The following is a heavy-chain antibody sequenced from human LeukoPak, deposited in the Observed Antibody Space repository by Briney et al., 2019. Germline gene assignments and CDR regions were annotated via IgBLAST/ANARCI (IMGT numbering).Heavy chain of an antibody. D-gene: IGHD6-6*01. CDR1: GGSVSSYY. J-gene: IGHJ4*02. CDR3: TRFSTSSSRPAYF. CDR2: IYHSGIT. V-gene: IGHV4-59*08. Sequence: SETLSLTCTVSGGSVSSYYWSWIRQPPGKGLEWIGNIYHSGITYYNPSLKSRITLSVDTSKNQFSLKLSSVTAADTAVYYCTRFSTSSSRPAYFWGQGTLVTVSS.